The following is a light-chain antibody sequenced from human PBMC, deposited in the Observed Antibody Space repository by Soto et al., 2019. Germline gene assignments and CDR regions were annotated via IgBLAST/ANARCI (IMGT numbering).Light chain of an antibody. CDR3: QQSYSIPWT. Sequence: DIQMTQSPSSLSASVGYRVTITCRASQSISSYLNWYQQKPGKAPKLLIYAASSLQSGVPSRFSGSGSGTDFTLTISSLQPEDFATYYCQQSYSIPWTFGQGTKVDI. CDR1: QSISSY. J-gene: IGKJ1*01. V-gene: IGKV1-39*01. CDR2: AAS.